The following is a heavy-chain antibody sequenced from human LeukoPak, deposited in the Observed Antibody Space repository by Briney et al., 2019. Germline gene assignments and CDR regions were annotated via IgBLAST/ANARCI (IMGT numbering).Heavy chain of an antibody. V-gene: IGHV3-30*18. Sequence: PGGSLRLSCAASGFIFSNSWMSWVRQAPGKGLEWVAVISYDGSNKYYADSVKGRFTISRDNSKNTLYLQMNSLRAEDTAVYYCAKAKPFGVVISWFDHWGQGTLVTVSS. J-gene: IGHJ5*02. D-gene: IGHD3-3*01. CDR1: GFIFSNSW. CDR2: ISYDGSNK. CDR3: AKAKPFGVVISWFDH.